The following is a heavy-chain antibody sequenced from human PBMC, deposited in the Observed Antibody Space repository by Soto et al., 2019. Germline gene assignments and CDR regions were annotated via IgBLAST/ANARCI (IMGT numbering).Heavy chain of an antibody. Sequence: QLQLQESGPGLVKPSETLSLTCTVSGGSISSSSYYWGWIRQPPGKGLEWIGRIYYSGRTYYNPDLNSSVTLSVDTSKNQFSLKLSSVTAADTAVYYCATLLPDTILDGIDVGGQWTTVAVSS. CDR2: IYYSGRT. D-gene: IGHD3-3*01. J-gene: IGHJ6*02. CDR1: GGSISSSSYY. CDR3: ATLLPDTILDGIDV. V-gene: IGHV4-39*01.